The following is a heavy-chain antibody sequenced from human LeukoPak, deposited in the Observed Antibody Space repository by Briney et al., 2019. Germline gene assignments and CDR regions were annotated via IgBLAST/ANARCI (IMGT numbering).Heavy chain of an antibody. D-gene: IGHD3-22*01. V-gene: IGHV7-4-1*02. CDR2: INTNTGNP. Sequence: ASVKVSCKASGYTLTSYAMNWVRQAPGQGLEWRGWINTNTGNPTYAQGFTGRFVSSLDTSVSTASLQISSLKAEDTAMYYCARQKTDYYDSSGFYIFAYWGQGTLVTASS. J-gene: IGHJ4*02. CDR3: ARQKTDYYDSSGFYIFAY. CDR1: GYTLTSYA.